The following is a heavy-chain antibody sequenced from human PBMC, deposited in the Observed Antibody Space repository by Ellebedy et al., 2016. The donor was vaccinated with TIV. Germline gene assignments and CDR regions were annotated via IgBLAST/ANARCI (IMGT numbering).Heavy chain of an antibody. V-gene: IGHV3-23*01. CDR1: GFSFSSYA. D-gene: IGHD6-13*01. CDR3: GRDAVTGNSRWDWLDP. CDR2: IVGSGGSR. J-gene: IGHJ5*02. Sequence: GESLKISCAASGFSFSSYAMSWVRQAPGKGLEWVSGIVGSGGSRYADSVKGRFTISRDNSKSTLDLQMSSLRAEDTAVYFCGRDAVTGNSRWDWLDPWGQGSLVTVSS.